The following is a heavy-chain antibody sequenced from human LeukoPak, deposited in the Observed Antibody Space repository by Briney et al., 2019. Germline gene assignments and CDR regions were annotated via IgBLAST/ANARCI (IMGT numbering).Heavy chain of an antibody. D-gene: IGHD6-13*01. CDR3: ARVNVIAAADNWFDP. CDR2: INPSGGST. J-gene: IGHJ5*02. Sequence: ASVKVSCKASGYTFTSYYMHWVRQAPGQGLEWMGIINPSGGSTSYAQKFQGRVTMTRDMSTSTVYMELSSLRSEDTAVYYCARVNVIAAADNWFDPWGQGTLVTVSS. V-gene: IGHV1-46*01. CDR1: GYTFTSYY.